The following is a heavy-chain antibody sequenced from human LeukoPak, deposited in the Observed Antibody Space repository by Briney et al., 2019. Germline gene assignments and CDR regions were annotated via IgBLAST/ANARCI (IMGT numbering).Heavy chain of an antibody. V-gene: IGHV1-69*05. CDR3: ARQTKGGYDILTGYYYYYYMDV. CDR2: IIPIFGTA. CDR1: GGTFSSYA. D-gene: IGHD3-9*01. J-gene: IGHJ6*03. Sequence: SVKVSCKASGGTFSSYAISWVRQAPGQGLEWMGRIIPIFGTANYAQKFQGRVTITTDESTSTAYMELSSLRSEDTAVYYCARQTKGGYDILTGYYYYYYMDVWGKGTTVTVSS.